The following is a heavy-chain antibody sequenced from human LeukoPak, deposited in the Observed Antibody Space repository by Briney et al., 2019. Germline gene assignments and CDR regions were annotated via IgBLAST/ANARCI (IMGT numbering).Heavy chain of an antibody. CDR3: ATYYGDYVAAFDI. D-gene: IGHD4-17*01. V-gene: IGHV1-24*01. Sequence: ASVKLSCKVSGYTLAELSMHWVRQAPGKGLEWMGGFDPEDGETIYAQKFQGRVTMTEDTSTDTAYMELSSLRSEDTAVYYCATYYGDYVAAFDIWGQGTIVTVSS. J-gene: IGHJ3*02. CDR2: FDPEDGET. CDR1: GYTLAELS.